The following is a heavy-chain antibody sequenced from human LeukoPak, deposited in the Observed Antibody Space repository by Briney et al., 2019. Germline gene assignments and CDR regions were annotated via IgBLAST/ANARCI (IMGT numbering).Heavy chain of an antibody. Sequence: GGSLRLSCAASGFTFSSHPMSWVRLAPGKGLEWVSSIRGSGDSTYYADSVKGRFTISRDNTKNTLYLQMNSLRGDDTAVYYCAKSYSYYHMDDWGKGTSVTVSS. CDR3: AKSYSYYHMDD. CDR1: GFTFSSHP. V-gene: IGHV3-23*01. J-gene: IGHJ6*03. CDR2: IRGSGDST.